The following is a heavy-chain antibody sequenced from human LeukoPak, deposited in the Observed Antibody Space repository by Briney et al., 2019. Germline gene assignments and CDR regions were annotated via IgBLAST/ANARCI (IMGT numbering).Heavy chain of an antibody. V-gene: IGHV3-23*01. CDR1: GFTFSSYA. J-gene: IGHJ4*02. Sequence: GALRLSCAASGFTFSSYAMTWLRQAPGKGVEWVSSISVSGVSTYYADSVKGRVTISRDNSKNTVYLQMNSLRADDTAVYYCAKSNSYFDYWGQGTLVTVSS. D-gene: IGHD1-1*01. CDR2: ISVSGVST. CDR3: AKSNSYFDY.